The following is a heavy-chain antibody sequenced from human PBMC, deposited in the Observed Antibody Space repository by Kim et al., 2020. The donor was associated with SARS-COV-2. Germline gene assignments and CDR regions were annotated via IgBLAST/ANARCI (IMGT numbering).Heavy chain of an antibody. V-gene: IGHV3-30-3*01. CDR2: ISYDGSNK. CDR3: ASAEEGARGYYGMDV. CDR1: GFTFSSYA. J-gene: IGHJ6*02. D-gene: IGHD1-26*01. Sequence: GGSLRLSCAASGFTFSSYAMHWVRQAPGKGLEWVAVISYDGSNKYYADSVKGRFTISRDNSKNTLYLQMNSLRAEDTAVYYCASAEEGARGYYGMDVWGQGTPVTVSS.